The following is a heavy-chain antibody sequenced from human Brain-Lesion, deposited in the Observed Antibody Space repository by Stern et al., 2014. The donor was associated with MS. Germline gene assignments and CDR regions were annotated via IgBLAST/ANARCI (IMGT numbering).Heavy chain of an antibody. Sequence: VQLVESGPGLVKPSQTMSLTCIVSGGSISSGSFSWNWIRQPAGKGLEWIGRIYSSGSTNYNPYLKSRVTISGYTSKNEFSLKLISMTAADTAVYYCARETGGYTYGDTDFFDYWGQGALVTVSS. CDR1: GGSISSGSFS. CDR3: ARETGGYTYGDTDFFDY. V-gene: IGHV4-61*02. D-gene: IGHD5-18*01. J-gene: IGHJ4*02. CDR2: IYSSGST.